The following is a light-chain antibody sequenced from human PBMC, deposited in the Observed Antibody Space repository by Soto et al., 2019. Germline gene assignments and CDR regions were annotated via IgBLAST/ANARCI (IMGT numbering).Light chain of an antibody. CDR3: QQSYTSHPT. J-gene: IGKJ4*01. CDR2: AAS. Sequence: DIQMTQSPSSLPASVGDRVNITCRTTQRIDNYLNWYQQKPGKAPNLLIFAASSLQSGVPSRFSGSGSGTDFTLTISSLQPEDFATYYCQQSYTSHPTFGGGTTLEMK. CDR1: QRIDNY. V-gene: IGKV1-39*01.